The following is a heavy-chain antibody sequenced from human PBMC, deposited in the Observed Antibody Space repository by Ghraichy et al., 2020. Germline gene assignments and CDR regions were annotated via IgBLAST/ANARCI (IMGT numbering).Heavy chain of an antibody. V-gene: IGHV3-23*01. CDR3: AKCEGYDSGGYYLNRYFDL. CDR2: ISGSGYST. J-gene: IGHJ2*01. D-gene: IGHD3-22*01. CDR1: GFTFTNYA. Sequence: GSLRLSCAASGFTFTNYALSWVRQAPGKGLEWVSAISGSGYSTYYADSVKGRFTISRDNPKNTLYLQMSSLRADDTAVYYCAKCEGYDSGGYYLNRYFDLWGRGTLVTVSS.